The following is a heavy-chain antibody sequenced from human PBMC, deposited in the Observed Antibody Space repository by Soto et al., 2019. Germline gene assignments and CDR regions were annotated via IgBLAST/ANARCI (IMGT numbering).Heavy chain of an antibody. Sequence: VKVSCKASGGTFSSYAISWVRQAPGQGLEWMGGIIPIFGTANYAQKLQGRVTMTTDTSTSTAYMELRSLRSDDTAVYYCARSFHSSGWYEDAFDIWGQGTMVTVSS. J-gene: IGHJ3*02. V-gene: IGHV1-69*05. D-gene: IGHD6-19*01. CDR2: IIPIFGTA. CDR1: GGTFSSYA. CDR3: ARSFHSSGWYEDAFDI.